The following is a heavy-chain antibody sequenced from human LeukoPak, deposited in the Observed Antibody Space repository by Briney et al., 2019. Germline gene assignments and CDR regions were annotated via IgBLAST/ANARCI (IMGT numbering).Heavy chain of an antibody. D-gene: IGHD2-8*01. CDR2: IYHSGSS. V-gene: IGHV4-59*12. CDR1: GGSISCYY. CDR3: ARESVRPYFAY. Sequence: KPSETLSLTCTVSGGSISCYYWTWIRQPPGKGLEWIGYIYHSGSSNYNPSLKSRVTISVYTSKNQYSLKLSSVTAADTGVYHCARESVRPYFAYWGQGTLVTVSS. J-gene: IGHJ4*02.